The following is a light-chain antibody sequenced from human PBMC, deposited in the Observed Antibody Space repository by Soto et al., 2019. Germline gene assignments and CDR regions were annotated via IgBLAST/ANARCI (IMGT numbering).Light chain of an antibody. J-gene: IGKJ1*01. Sequence: DIQMTQSPSTLSASVGDRVTITFRASQSVSSWVAWYQQKPGKAPKLLIYGASTLQSGVPSRFSGRGSGTDFTLTISSLQPEDFATYYCLQDYDFPWTFGQGTKVDTK. V-gene: IGKV1-5*01. CDR1: QSVSSW. CDR2: GAS. CDR3: LQDYDFPWT.